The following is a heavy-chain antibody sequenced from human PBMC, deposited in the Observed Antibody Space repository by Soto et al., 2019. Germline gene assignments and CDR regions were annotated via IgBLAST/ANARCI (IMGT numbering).Heavy chain of an antibody. Sequence: GGSLRLSCAASGFTFSNYGMHWVRQAPGKGLEWVAVIYYDGSNKQYADSVKGRFTIDRDNSKNTLYLQMDSLRAEDTAVYYCARDGSLLDFYFDNWGQGTQVTVSS. J-gene: IGHJ4*02. D-gene: IGHD3-10*01. CDR1: GFTFSNYG. CDR2: IYYDGSNK. CDR3: ARDGSLLDFYFDN. V-gene: IGHV3-33*01.